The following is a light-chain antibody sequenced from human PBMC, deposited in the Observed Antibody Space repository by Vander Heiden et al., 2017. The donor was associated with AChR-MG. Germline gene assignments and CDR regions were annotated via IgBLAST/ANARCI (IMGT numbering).Light chain of an antibody. V-gene: IGKV3-15*01. CDR3: QQYNNWPQT. CDR2: GAS. J-gene: IGKJ1*01. Sequence: EIVMTQSPATLSVSPGERATLSCRASQSVSSNLAWYEQKPGQAPMLLIYGASTRATGIPARFSGSGSGTEFTLTISSLQSEDFAVYYCQQYNNWPQTFGPGTKVEIK. CDR1: QSVSSN.